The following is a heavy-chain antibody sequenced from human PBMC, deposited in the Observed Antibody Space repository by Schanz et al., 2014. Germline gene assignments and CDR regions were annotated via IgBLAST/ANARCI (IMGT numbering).Heavy chain of an antibody. CDR1: GFTFSEVY. CDR3: ARDGYRNGRPFDH. CDR2: ISHNSHYT. D-gene: IGHD5-18*01. V-gene: IGHV3-11*06. J-gene: IGHJ4*02. Sequence: VRLVESGGGLVEPGGSLRLSCSGSGFTFSEVYMSWVRQAPGKGLEWVSYISHNSHYTNYADSVKGRFTISRNTAENSVYLQMNSLRAEDTAVYYCARDGYRNGRPFDHWGQGTRVTVSA.